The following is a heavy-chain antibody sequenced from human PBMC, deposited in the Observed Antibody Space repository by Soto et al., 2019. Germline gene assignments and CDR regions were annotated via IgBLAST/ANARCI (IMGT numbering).Heavy chain of an antibody. J-gene: IGHJ6*02. Sequence: SVKVSCKASGGTFSSYAISWVRQAPGQGLEWMGGIIPIFGTANYAQKFQGRVTITADESTSTAYMELSSLRSEDTAVYYCARAGEGAYYYGSGSYLYHSRYYYYYGMDVWGQGTTVTVSS. V-gene: IGHV1-69*13. CDR2: IIPIFGTA. D-gene: IGHD3-10*01. CDR3: ARAGEGAYYYGSGSYLYHSRYYYYYGMDV. CDR1: GGTFSSYA.